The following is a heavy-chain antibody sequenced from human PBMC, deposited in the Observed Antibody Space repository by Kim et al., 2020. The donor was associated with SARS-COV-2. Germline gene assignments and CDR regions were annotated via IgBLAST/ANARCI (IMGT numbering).Heavy chain of an antibody. CDR2: INPNSGGT. CDR3: ARDHYYDSSGYSASIDY. CDR1: GYTFTGYY. D-gene: IGHD3-22*01. V-gene: IGHV1-2*02. J-gene: IGHJ4*02. Sequence: ASVKVSCKASGYTFTGYYMHWVRQAPGQGLEWMGWINPNSGGTNYAQKFQGRVTMTRDTSISTAYMELSRLRSDDTAVYYCARDHYYDSSGYSASIDYWGQGTLVTVSS.